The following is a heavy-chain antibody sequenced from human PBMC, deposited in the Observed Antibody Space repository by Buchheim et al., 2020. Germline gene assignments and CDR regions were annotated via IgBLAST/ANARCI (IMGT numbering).Heavy chain of an antibody. CDR1: GFTFSSYG. CDR3: AKDPKYDFWSGGTYGMDV. V-gene: IGHV3-30*18. D-gene: IGHD3-3*01. Sequence: QVQLVESGGGVVQPGRSLRLSCAASGFTFSSYGMHWVRQAPGKGLEWVAVISYDGSNKYYADSVKGRFTISRDNSKNTLYLQMNSLRAEDTAVYYCAKDPKYDFWSGGTYGMDVWGQGTT. J-gene: IGHJ6*02. CDR2: ISYDGSNK.